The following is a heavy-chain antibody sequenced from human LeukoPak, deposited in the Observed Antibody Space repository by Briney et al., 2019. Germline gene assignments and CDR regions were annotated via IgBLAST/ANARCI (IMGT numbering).Heavy chain of an antibody. V-gene: IGHV4-31*03. CDR3: ARGKLLRYFDWLSRTADAFDI. J-gene: IGHJ3*02. Sequence: SETLSLTCTVSGGSISSGGYYWSWIRQHPGKGLEWIGYFYYSGSTYYNPSLKSRVTISVDTSKNQFSLKLSSVTAADTAVYYCARGKLLRYFDWLSRTADAFDIWGQGTMVTVSS. D-gene: IGHD3-9*01. CDR2: FYYSGST. CDR1: GGSISSGGYY.